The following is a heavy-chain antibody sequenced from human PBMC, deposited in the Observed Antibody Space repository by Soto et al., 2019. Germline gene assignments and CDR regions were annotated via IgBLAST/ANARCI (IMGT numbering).Heavy chain of an antibody. D-gene: IGHD1-26*01. CDR3: GKDERRLRDTTKEDY. Sequence: EVQLLESGGGLVQPGGSLRLSCAASGFTFSSYAMSWVRQAPGKGLEWVSAISGSGGSTYYADSVKGRFTISRDNSKNTMYLQVKSLRADDTAGDYCGKDERRLRDTTKEDYWGQGTLVTVSS. CDR1: GFTFSSYA. V-gene: IGHV3-23*01. J-gene: IGHJ4*02. CDR2: ISGSGGST.